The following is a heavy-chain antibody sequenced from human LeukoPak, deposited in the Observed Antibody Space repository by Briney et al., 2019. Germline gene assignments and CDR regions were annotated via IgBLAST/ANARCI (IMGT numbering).Heavy chain of an antibody. V-gene: IGHV3-48*01. J-gene: IGHJ4*02. CDR3: ARDGGYSYEFDY. Sequence: GGSLRLSCAASGFIFSSYSMNWVRQAPGKGLEWVSYILFSSSTIYYADSVKGRFTISRDNAKNSLYLQMNTLRAEDTAVYYCARDGGYSYEFDYWGQGTLVTVSS. CDR2: ILFSSSTI. CDR1: GFIFSSYS. D-gene: IGHD5-18*01.